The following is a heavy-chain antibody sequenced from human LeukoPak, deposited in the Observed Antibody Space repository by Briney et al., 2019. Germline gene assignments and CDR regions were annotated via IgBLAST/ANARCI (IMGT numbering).Heavy chain of an antibody. D-gene: IGHD3-22*01. Sequence: PGGSLRLSCAASGFTVSSNYMSWVRQAPGKGLEWVSAISGSGAKTYYADSVKGRFTISRDNSKNTLYLQMKSLRAEDTAVYSCAKEKYSSGFFDYWGQGTLVTVSS. CDR3: AKEKYSSGFFDY. V-gene: IGHV3-23*01. J-gene: IGHJ4*02. CDR2: ISGSGAKT. CDR1: GFTVSSNY.